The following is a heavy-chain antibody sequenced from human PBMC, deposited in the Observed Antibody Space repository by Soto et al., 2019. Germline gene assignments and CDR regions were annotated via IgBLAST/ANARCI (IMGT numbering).Heavy chain of an antibody. D-gene: IGHD2-8*01. CDR1: GITFSSYS. J-gene: IGHJ4*02. Sequence: EVQLVESGGGLVQPGESLRLSCTVSGITFSSYSMNWVRQAPGKGLVWLSYISSSNTAYADSVKGRFTISRDNAKNSVYLQMNSLRDEDTAVYYCVGDQDVHAPMVHGNYWGRGTRVTVSS. CDR3: VGDQDVHAPMVHGNY. V-gene: IGHV3-48*02. CDR2: ISSSNT.